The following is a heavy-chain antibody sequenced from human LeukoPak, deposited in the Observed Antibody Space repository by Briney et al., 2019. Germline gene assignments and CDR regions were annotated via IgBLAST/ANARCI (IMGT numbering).Heavy chain of an antibody. D-gene: IGHD4-23*01. J-gene: IGHJ4*02. Sequence: GGSLRLSCVASGFNVRSNYMSWVRQAPGKGLEWVSVIYSGGSTYYAKSVEGRFTTSRDNSKNTLYLQMNSLRVEDTAVYYCARKLLSPAAPFDYWGPGTLVTVSS. CDR2: IYSGGST. CDR1: GFNVRSNY. V-gene: IGHV3-53*01. CDR3: ARKLLSPAAPFDY.